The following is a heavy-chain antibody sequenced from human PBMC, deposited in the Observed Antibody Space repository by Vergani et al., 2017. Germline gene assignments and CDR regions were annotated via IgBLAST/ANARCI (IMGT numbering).Heavy chain of an antibody. CDR2: IYYSGST. CDR3: ARGPQYISSWYSYYYYMDV. Sequence: QVQLQESGPGLVKPSETLSLTCTVSGGPISSYYWSWIRHPPGKGLEWIGYIYYSGSTNYNPSLKSRVTISVDTSKNQFSLKLSSVTAADTAVYYCARGPQYISSWYSYYYYMDVWSKGTTVTVSS. D-gene: IGHD6-13*01. J-gene: IGHJ6*03. CDR1: GGPISSYY. V-gene: IGHV4-59*01.